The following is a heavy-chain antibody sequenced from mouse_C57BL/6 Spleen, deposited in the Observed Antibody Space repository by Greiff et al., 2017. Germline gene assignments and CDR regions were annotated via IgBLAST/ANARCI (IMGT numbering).Heavy chain of an antibody. D-gene: IGHD1-1*01. CDR3: TRTHYGSSYGPFAY. V-gene: IGHV1-15*01. J-gene: IGHJ3*01. CDR1: GYTFTDYE. CDR2: IDPETGGT. Sequence: VQLQQSGAELVRPGASVTLSCKASGYTFTDYEMHWVKQTPVHGLEWIGAIDPETGGTAYNQKFKGKAILTADKSSSTAYMELRSLTSEDSAVYYCTRTHYGSSYGPFAYWGQGTLVTVSA.